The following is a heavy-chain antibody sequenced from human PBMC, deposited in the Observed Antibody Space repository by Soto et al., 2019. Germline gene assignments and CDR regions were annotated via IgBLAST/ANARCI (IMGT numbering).Heavy chain of an antibody. V-gene: IGHV3-9*01. CDR1: GFTFDDYA. J-gene: IGHJ4*02. CDR2: ISWNSGSI. D-gene: IGHD7-27*01. Sequence: EVQLVESGGGLVQPGRSLRLSCAASGFTFDDYAMHWVRQAPGKGLEWVSGISWNSGSIGYADSVKGRFTISRDNAKNSLYLQMNSLRAEDTALYYCAKDLDPNWGGGNVDYWGQGTLVTVSS. CDR3: AKDLDPNWGGGNVDY.